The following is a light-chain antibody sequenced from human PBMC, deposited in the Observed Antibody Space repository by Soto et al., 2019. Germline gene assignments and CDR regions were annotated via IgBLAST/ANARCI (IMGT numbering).Light chain of an antibody. Sequence: QSALTQPASESGSPGQSITISCTGTSSDVGSYKLVSWYQQHPGKAPKLMIYEGSKRPSGVSNRFSGSKSGNTASLTISGLQAEDEADYYCCSYAGISTFVVFGGGTKLTVL. V-gene: IGLV2-23*03. CDR2: EGS. CDR1: SSDVGSYKL. CDR3: CSYAGISTFVV. J-gene: IGLJ2*01.